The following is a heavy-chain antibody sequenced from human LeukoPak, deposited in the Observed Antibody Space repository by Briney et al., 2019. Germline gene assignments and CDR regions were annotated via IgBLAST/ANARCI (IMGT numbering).Heavy chain of an antibody. CDR1: GGSISSSNW. CDR2: IYHSGST. CDR3: ARVGDINPGWDYGSGSYNWVD. V-gene: IGHV4-4*02. D-gene: IGHD3-10*01. Sequence: PSQTLSLTCAVSGGSISSSNWWSWVRQPPGKGLEWIGEIYHSGSTNYNPSLKSRVTISVDKSKNQFSLKLSSVTAADTAVYYCARVGDINPGWDYGSGSYNWVDWGQGTLVTVSS. J-gene: IGHJ4*02.